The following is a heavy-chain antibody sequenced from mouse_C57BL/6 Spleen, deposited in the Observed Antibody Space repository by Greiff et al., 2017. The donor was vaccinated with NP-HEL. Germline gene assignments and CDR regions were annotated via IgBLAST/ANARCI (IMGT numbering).Heavy chain of an antibody. CDR3: ARFTTVVATETYYLDY. V-gene: IGHV1-82*01. CDR1: GYAFSSSW. CDR2: IYPGDGDT. Sequence: QVQLQQSGPELVKPGASVKISCKASGYAFSSSWMNWVKQRPGKGLEWIGRIYPGDGDTTSNGKFKGKATLTADKSSSTAYMQLSSLTSEDSAVDFCARFTTVVATETYYLDYWGQGTTLTVSS. J-gene: IGHJ2*01. D-gene: IGHD1-1*01.